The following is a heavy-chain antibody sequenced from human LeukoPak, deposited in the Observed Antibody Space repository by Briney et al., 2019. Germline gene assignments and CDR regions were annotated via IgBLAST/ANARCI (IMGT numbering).Heavy chain of an antibody. CDR1: GGSISSYY. Sequence: SETLSLTCTVSGGSISSYYWSWIRQPPGKGLEWIGYIYYSGSTNYNPSLKSRVTISVDTSKNQFSLKLSSVTAADTAVYYCARVLSGSYPPYYYYGMDVWGQGTTVTVSS. J-gene: IGHJ6*02. V-gene: IGHV4-59*01. D-gene: IGHD1-26*01. CDR3: ARVLSGSYPPYYYYGMDV. CDR2: IYYSGST.